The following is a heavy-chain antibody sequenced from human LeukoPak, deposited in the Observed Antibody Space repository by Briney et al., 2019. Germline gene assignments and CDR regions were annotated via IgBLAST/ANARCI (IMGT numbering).Heavy chain of an antibody. D-gene: IGHD2-2*01. J-gene: IGHJ6*03. Sequence: PSETLSLTCSVSGGSISSYYWSWIRQPPGKGLEWIGCIYTSGSTNYNPSLKSRVTISVDSSKNQFSLNLSSLTAADTAVYYCARVPATLNFGYFYYYMDVWGKGTTVTVSS. V-gene: IGHV4-4*09. CDR1: GGSISSYY. CDR2: IYTSGST. CDR3: ARVPATLNFGYFYYYMDV.